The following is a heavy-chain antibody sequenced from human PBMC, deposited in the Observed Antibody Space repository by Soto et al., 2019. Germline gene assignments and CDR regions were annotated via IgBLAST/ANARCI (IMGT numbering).Heavy chain of an antibody. D-gene: IGHD3-10*01. CDR1: GFTFSSYA. J-gene: IGHJ5*02. Sequence: GSLRLSCAASGFTFSSYAMSWVRPAPGKGLEWVSAISGSGGSTYYEDSVKGRFTISRDNSKNTLYLQMNSLRAEDTAVYYCAKDTGRYRGTRGGFDPWGQGTLVTVSS. CDR2: ISGSGGST. CDR3: AKDTGRYRGTRGGFDP. V-gene: IGHV3-23*01.